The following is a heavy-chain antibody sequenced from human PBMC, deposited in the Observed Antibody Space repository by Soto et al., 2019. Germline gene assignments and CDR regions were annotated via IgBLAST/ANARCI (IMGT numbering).Heavy chain of an antibody. CDR2: ISGANSYI. CDR3: ARDPARDGFWSGYHKDY. D-gene: IGHD3-3*01. J-gene: IGHJ4*02. V-gene: IGHV3-21*01. CDR1: GFTFTTCN. Sequence: EVQLVESGGGLVEPGGSLRLSCAASGFTFTTCNMNWVRQAPGKGLEWVSSISGANSYIYYADSVKGRFTISRDNAKNSLYLHMNSLRAEDTAVYYCARDPARDGFWSGYHKDYWGQGTLVTVSS.